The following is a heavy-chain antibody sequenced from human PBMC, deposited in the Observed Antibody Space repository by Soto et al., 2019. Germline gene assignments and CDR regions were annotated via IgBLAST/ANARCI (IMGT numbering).Heavy chain of an antibody. Sequence: SETLSLTCIVSGGSISRSDHYWAWIRQPPGKGLEWIGSIYYSGSTYYNPSLKSRVTISVDTSKNQPSLRLRFVTAADTAVYYCASGYYDSSGFHPDFDYWGQGTPVTVSS. D-gene: IGHD3-22*01. V-gene: IGHV4-39*01. CDR3: ASGYYDSSGFHPDFDY. J-gene: IGHJ4*02. CDR2: IYYSGST. CDR1: GGSISRSDHY.